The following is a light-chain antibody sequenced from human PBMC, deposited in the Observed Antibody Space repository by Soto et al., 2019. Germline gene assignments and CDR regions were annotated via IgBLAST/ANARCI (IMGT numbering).Light chain of an antibody. Sequence: QSVLTQPASVSGSPGQSITISCTGTSSDVGGHDYVSWYQQYPGKAPKLIIYEVTNRPSGVSNRFSGSKSGNTASLTISGLRAEDEADYYCSSFRSSSTLPYVFGTGTKVTVL. V-gene: IGLV2-14*01. CDR2: EVT. J-gene: IGLJ1*01. CDR1: SSDVGGHDY. CDR3: SSFRSSSTLPYV.